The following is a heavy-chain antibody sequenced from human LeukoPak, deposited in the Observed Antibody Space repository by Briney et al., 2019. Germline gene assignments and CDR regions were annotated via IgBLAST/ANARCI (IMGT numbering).Heavy chain of an antibody. J-gene: IGHJ6*02. V-gene: IGHV1-18*01. CDR3: ARGRVLMVYGQRLYYYYGMDV. CDR2: ISAYNGNT. D-gene: IGHD2-8*01. CDR1: GYTFTSYG. Sequence: ASVKVSCKASGYTFTSYGISWVRQAPGQGLEWMGWISAYNGNTNYAQKFQGRVTMTRNTSISTAYMELNSLRSEDTAVYYCARGRVLMVYGQRLYYYYGMDVWGQGTTVTVSS.